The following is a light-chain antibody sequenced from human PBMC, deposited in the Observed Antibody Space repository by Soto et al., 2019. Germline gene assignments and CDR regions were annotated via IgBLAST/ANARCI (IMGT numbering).Light chain of an antibody. CDR3: QQYNNWPRT. CDR1: QSVSSN. V-gene: IGKV3D-15*01. J-gene: IGKJ1*01. CDR2: GAS. Sequence: VVLTQSPATLSVSPGERATLSCRASQSVSSNLAWYQQKPGQAPRLLISGASTRATGVPARFSGSGSGTEFTLTISSLQSEDFAVYYCQQYNNWPRTFGQGTKVDIK.